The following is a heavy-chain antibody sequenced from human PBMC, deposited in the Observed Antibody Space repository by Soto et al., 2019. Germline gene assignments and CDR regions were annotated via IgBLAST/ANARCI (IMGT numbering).Heavy chain of an antibody. CDR2: ISYDGSNK. D-gene: IGHD2-21*01. CDR1: GFIFSNYA. CDR3: AREVEGLDY. V-gene: IGHV3-30-3*01. J-gene: IGHJ4*02. Sequence: QVQLVESGGGVVQPGRSLRLSCAASGFIFSNYAMHWVRQAPGKGLEWVAVISYDGSNKYHAESVKGRFTISRDNSKNTVYLQMNSLRGEDTALYYCAREVEGLDYWGQGTLVTVSS.